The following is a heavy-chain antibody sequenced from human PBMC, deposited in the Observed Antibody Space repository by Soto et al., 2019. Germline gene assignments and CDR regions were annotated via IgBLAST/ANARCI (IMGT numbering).Heavy chain of an antibody. CDR1: GGSISSYY. CDR2: IYTSGST. V-gene: IGHV4-4*07. CDR3: AREGGWGGRSVVTRWFDP. J-gene: IGHJ5*02. D-gene: IGHD2-15*01. Sequence: QVQLQESGPGLVKPSETLSLTCTVSGGSISSYYWSWIRQPAGKGLEWIGRIYTSGSTNYNPSLKSRVTMSVDTSKNQFSLKLISVTAADTAVYYCAREGGWGGRSVVTRWFDPWGQGTLVTVSS.